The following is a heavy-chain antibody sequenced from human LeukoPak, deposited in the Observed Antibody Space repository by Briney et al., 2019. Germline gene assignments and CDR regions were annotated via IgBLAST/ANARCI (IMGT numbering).Heavy chain of an antibody. CDR2: ISGDEVVR. V-gene: IGHV3-74*03. CDR3: ARDADWYGQSYDY. D-gene: IGHD3-9*01. CDR1: RFTFSTYW. J-gene: IGHJ4*02. Sequence: GGSLRLSCEASRFTFSTYWMHWVRQAPGKGLMWVSRISGDEVVRKYADSVRGRFTISRDNAKNTLYLQMDSLRAEDTAVYYCARDADWYGQSYDYWGQGTLVTVSS.